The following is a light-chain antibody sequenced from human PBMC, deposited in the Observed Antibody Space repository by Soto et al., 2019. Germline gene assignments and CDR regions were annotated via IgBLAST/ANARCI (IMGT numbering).Light chain of an antibody. CDR1: QSVISNY. J-gene: IGKJ1*01. CDR3: HQFGYSPRT. V-gene: IGKV3-20*01. Sequence: EIVLTQSPGTLSLSPGERATLSCRASQSVISNYLAWYQQKPGQAPRLLIYGASSRATGIPDRFTGSGSGTDFTLTIIRLEPEDFAVYYCHQFGYSPRTFGQGTKVDIK. CDR2: GAS.